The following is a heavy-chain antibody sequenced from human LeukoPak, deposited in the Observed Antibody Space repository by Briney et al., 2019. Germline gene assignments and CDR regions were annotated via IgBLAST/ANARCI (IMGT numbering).Heavy chain of an antibody. J-gene: IGHJ4*02. CDR1: GFTFSSPA. D-gene: IGHD2-15*01. Sequence: GGSLRLSCAASGFTFSSPAMSWVRQAPGKGLEWVSAISNNGGYTYYADSVQGRFTISRDNSKSTLCLQMNSLRAEDTAVYYCAKQLGYCSDGSCYFPYWGQGTLVTVSS. V-gene: IGHV3-23*01. CDR2: ISNNGGYT. CDR3: AKQLGYCSDGSCYFPY.